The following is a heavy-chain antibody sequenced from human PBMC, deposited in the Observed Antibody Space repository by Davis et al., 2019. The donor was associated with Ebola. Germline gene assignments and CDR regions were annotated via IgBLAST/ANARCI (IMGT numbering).Heavy chain of an antibody. CDR3: ARGGRVVVAATGCLDY. D-gene: IGHD2-15*01. Sequence: AASVKVSCKASGGTFSSYAISWVRQAPRQGLEWMGRIIPILGIANYAQKFQGRVTITPDKSTSTAYMELSSLISEDTAVYYCARGGRVVVAATGCLDYWVQGTLVTVSS. CDR2: IIPILGIA. CDR1: GGTFSSYA. J-gene: IGHJ4*02. V-gene: IGHV1-69*04.